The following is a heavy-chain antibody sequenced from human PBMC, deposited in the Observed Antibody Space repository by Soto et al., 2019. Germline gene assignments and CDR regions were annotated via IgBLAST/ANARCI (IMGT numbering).Heavy chain of an antibody. D-gene: IGHD6-19*01. J-gene: IGHJ4*02. CDR2: ISGSGGST. V-gene: IGHV3-23*01. CDR1: GFTFSSYA. CDR3: ASDPSKIAVAGLPIDY. Sequence: GGSLRLSCAASGFTFSSYAMSWVRQAPGKGLEWVSAISGSGGSTYYADSVKGRFTISRDNSKNTLYLQMNSLRAEDTAVYYCASDPSKIAVAGLPIDYWGQGTLVTVSS.